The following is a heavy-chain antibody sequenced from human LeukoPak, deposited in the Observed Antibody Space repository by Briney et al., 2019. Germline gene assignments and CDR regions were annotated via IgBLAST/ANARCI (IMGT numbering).Heavy chain of an antibody. CDR3: ARDYYDSSGYSGQYNWFDP. J-gene: IGHJ5*02. V-gene: IGHV1-2*02. CDR2: VSPNSGAT. D-gene: IGHD3-22*01. Sequence: ASVKVSCKASGYTFTAYYIHWVRQAPGQGLEWMGWVSPNSGATYYTQRFQGRVTMTKDTSINTAYMELNSLRSDDTAVYYCARDYYDSSGYSGQYNWFDPWGQEPWSPSPQ. CDR1: GYTFTAYY.